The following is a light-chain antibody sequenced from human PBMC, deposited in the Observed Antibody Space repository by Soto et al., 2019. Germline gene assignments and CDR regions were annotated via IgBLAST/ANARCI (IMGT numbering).Light chain of an antibody. Sequence: EIVLTQSPGTLSLSPGERATLSCRAGQSVSSNFLAWYQQKPGQAPRLLIYGASSRATGIPDRFSGSGSGTDFTLTLTRLEPEDFAVYFCQHYGTSRVTLGGGPKVEIK. CDR1: QSVSSNF. J-gene: IGKJ4*01. V-gene: IGKV3-20*01. CDR2: GAS. CDR3: QHYGTSRVT.